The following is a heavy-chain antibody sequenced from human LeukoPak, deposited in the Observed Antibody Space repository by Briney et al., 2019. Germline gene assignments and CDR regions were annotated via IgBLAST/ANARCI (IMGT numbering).Heavy chain of an antibody. CDR1: GFTFDDYG. V-gene: IGHV3-20*04. Sequence: PGGSLRLSCAASGFTFDDYGMNWVRQVPGKGLEWVSGINWNGGSTGYADSVKGRFTISRNNAKNTLYLQMNSLRVEDTAVYYCARGRPHGNDYWGQGTLVTVSS. CDR2: INWNGGST. J-gene: IGHJ4*02. CDR3: ARGRPHGNDY. D-gene: IGHD4-23*01.